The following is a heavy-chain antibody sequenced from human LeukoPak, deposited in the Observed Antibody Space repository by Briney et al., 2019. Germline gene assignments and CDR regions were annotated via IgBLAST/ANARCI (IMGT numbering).Heavy chain of an antibody. CDR3: ARGHFGVVLDY. CDR2: IRGDSTET. CDR1: GFTLCSYS. J-gene: IGHJ4*02. D-gene: IGHD3-3*01. V-gene: IGHV3-21*01. Sequence: GGSLRLSCEGSGFTLCSYSMIWVRQAPGKGLEWVSSIRGDSTETRHADSLMGRFTISRDNAKKSLYLQMNSLRAEDTAVYYCARGHFGVVLDYWGQGTLVTVSS.